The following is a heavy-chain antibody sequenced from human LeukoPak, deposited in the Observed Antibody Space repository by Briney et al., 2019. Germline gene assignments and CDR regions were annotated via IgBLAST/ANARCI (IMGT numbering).Heavy chain of an antibody. V-gene: IGHV3-23*01. CDR3: AKDSGSYYFDY. Sequence: GGTLRLSCAASGFTFSSYGMSWVRQAPGKGLEWVSAISGSGGSTYYADSVKGRFTISRDNSKNTLYLQMNSLRAEDTAVYYCAKDSGSYYFDYWGQGTLVTVSS. D-gene: IGHD1-26*01. CDR2: ISGSGGST. J-gene: IGHJ4*02. CDR1: GFTFSSYG.